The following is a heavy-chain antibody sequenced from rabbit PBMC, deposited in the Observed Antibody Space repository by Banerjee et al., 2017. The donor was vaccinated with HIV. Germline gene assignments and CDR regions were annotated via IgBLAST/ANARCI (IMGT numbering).Heavy chain of an antibody. CDR3: ARGLYYTYGYAGYANNL. Sequence: QLKETGGGLVQPGGSLTLSCKASGFDFSSYYMSWVRQAPGKGLVWIGIIYAGKGSTDYASWVNGRFTISSDNAQNTVDLQMNSLTAADTATYFCARGLYYTYGYAGYANNLWGQGTLVTVS. CDR2: IYAGKGST. J-gene: IGHJ4*01. CDR1: GFDFSSYY. D-gene: IGHD6-1*01. V-gene: IGHV1S7*01.